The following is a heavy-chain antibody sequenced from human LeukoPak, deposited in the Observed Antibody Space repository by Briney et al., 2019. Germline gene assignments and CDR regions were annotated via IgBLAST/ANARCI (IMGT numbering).Heavy chain of an antibody. Sequence: PGGSLGLSCAASGFTFSSYAMSWVRQAPGKGLEWVSAISGSGGSTYYADSVKGRFTISRDNSKNTLYLQMNSLRAEDTAVYYCAKGKAYCGGDCYSSDYWGQGTLVTVSS. V-gene: IGHV3-23*01. CDR1: GFTFSSYA. J-gene: IGHJ4*02. CDR2: ISGSGGST. CDR3: AKGKAYCGGDCYSSDY. D-gene: IGHD2-21*02.